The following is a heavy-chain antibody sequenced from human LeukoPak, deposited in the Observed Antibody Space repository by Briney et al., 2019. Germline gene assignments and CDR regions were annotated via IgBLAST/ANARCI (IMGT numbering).Heavy chain of an antibody. CDR3: ARGQPSSSSDDY. CDR2: IYYSGST. CDR1: GGSISSYY. D-gene: IGHD6-6*01. Sequence: SETLSLTCTVSGGSISSYYWSWIRQPPGKGLEWIGYIYYSGSTSYNPSPKSRVTISVDTSKNQFSLKLSSVTAADTAVYYCARGQPSSSSDDYWGQGTLVTVSS. J-gene: IGHJ4*02. V-gene: IGHV4-59*01.